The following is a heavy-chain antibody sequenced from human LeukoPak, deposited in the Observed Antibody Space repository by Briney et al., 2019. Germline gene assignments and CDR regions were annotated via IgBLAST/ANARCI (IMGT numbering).Heavy chain of an antibody. CDR3: ARDPYSSTWSYGMDV. CDR2: IKQDGSEK. D-gene: IGHD6-6*01. V-gene: IGHV3-7*05. CDR1: GFTLSSYW. Sequence: GGSLRLSCAPSGFTLSSYWMSWVRQAPGKGLEWVANIKQDGSEKYYVDSVKGRFTISRDNAKNSLFLQMNTLRAEDTAVYYCARDPYSSTWSYGMDVWGQGTTVTVSS. J-gene: IGHJ6*02.